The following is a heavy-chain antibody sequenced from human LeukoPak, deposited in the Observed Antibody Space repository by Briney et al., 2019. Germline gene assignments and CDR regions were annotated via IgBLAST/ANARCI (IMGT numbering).Heavy chain of an antibody. J-gene: IGHJ6*03. CDR2: IYYSGST. CDR1: GGSISSRSYY. CDR3: ASFYCSGGSCYQYFSYYYMDV. V-gene: IGHV4-39*01. Sequence: SETLSLTCTVSGGSISSRSYYWGWIRQPPGKGLEWIGSIYYSGSTYYNPSLQSRVTISVDTSKNQFSLKLYSVTAADTAVYYCASFYCSGGSCYQYFSYYYMDVWGKGTTVTISS. D-gene: IGHD2-15*01.